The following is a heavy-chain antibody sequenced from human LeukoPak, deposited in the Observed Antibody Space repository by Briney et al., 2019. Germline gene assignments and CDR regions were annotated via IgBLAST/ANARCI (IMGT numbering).Heavy chain of an antibody. CDR1: GGSISSGSYY. J-gene: IGHJ4*02. Sequence: SQTLSLTCSVSGGSISSGSYYWSWIRQPAGKGLEWIGRIFLSGSTNYNPSLKSRVTMSIATSKNQFSLSLRSVTAADTAVYYCARENYYDTSDWGQGTLVSVSS. D-gene: IGHD3-22*01. CDR3: ARENYYDTSD. V-gene: IGHV4-61*02. CDR2: IFLSGST.